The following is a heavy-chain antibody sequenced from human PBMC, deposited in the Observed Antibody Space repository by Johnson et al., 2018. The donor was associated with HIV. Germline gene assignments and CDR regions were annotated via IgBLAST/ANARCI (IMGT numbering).Heavy chain of an antibody. Sequence: YYADSVKGRFTISRDNAKASVSLRMNSLRAEDSALYYCAKDRDLAAAGTDAFDIWGQGTMVTVSS. D-gene: IGHD6-13*01. CDR3: AKDRDLAAAGTDAFDI. J-gene: IGHJ3*02. V-gene: IGHV3-11*01.